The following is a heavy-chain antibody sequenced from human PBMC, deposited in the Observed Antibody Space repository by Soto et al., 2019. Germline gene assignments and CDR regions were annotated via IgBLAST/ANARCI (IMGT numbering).Heavy chain of an antibody. CDR3: ARKNMVRGVLNNWFDP. Sequence: QVQLVQSGAEVKKPGSSVKVSCKASGGTFSSYAISWVRQAPGQGLEWMGGIIPIFGTANYAQKFQGRVTITADESTSTAYMELISLRSEDTAVYYCARKNMVRGVLNNWFDPWGQGTLVTVSS. V-gene: IGHV1-69*01. CDR2: IIPIFGTA. J-gene: IGHJ5*02. CDR1: GGTFSSYA. D-gene: IGHD3-10*01.